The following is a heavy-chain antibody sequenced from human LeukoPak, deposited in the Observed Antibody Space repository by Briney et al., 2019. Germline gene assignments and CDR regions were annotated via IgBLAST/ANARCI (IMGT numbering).Heavy chain of an antibody. D-gene: IGHD6-19*01. CDR1: GGSMSSSYW. Sequence: PSGTLSLTCAVSGGSMSSSYWWSWVRQPPGKGLEWIGEITHSGRTNYNPSLKSRVTISVDKSKNHFSLKLTSVTAADTAVYYCARKNNPSPRIRYSSDWNGRAFDYWGQGTLVTVSS. CDR2: ITHSGRT. J-gene: IGHJ4*02. CDR3: ARKNNPSPRIRYSSDWNGRAFDY. V-gene: IGHV4-4*02.